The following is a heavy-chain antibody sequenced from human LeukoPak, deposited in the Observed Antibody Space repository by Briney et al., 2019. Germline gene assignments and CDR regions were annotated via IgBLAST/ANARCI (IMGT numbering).Heavy chain of an antibody. V-gene: IGHV4-59*01. CDR1: GDFITASY. CDR2: IYYSGST. Sequence: SETLSLTCTVSGDFITASYWSWIRQPPGKGLEWIGYIYYSGSTNYNPSLKSRVTISVDTSKNQFSLKLTSVTAADTAVYFCARGGYYGSGNDFRFDPWGQGTLVTVSS. J-gene: IGHJ5*02. CDR3: ARGGYYGSGNDFRFDP. D-gene: IGHD3-10*01.